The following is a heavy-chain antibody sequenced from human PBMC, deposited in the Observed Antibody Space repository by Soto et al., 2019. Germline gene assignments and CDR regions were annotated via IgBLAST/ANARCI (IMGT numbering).Heavy chain of an antibody. CDR2: ISSSNSYI. D-gene: IGHD1-1*01. Sequence: AGSLRLSCAASGFTFSSYSMNWVRQAPGKGLEWVSSISSSNSYIYYEDPVQSRFTISRDNAKNSLYLQMNNLRAADTAADYFARVEIEGRVDCGVDVWGQGTMVTVSS. CDR1: GFTFSSYS. J-gene: IGHJ6*02. CDR3: ARVEIEGRVDCGVDV. V-gene: IGHV3-21*01.